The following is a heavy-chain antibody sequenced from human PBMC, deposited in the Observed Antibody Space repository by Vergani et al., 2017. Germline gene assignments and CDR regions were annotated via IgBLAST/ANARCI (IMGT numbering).Heavy chain of an antibody. D-gene: IGHD6-6*01. CDR1: GGTFSSYT. V-gene: IGHV1-69*02. J-gene: IGHJ4*02. CDR3: ARVGYSSSSLGLLDY. Sequence: QVQLVQSGAEVKKPGSSVKVSCKASGGTFSSYTISWVRQAPGQGLEWMGRIIPSLGIANYAQKFQGRVTITADKSRSTAYMELSSLRSEDTAVYYCARVGYSSSSLGLLDYWGQGTLVTVSS. CDR2: IIPSLGIA.